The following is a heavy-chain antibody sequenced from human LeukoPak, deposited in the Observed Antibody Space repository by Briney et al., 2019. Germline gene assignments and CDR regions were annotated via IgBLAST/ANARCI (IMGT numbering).Heavy chain of an antibody. CDR1: GYTFTSYG. J-gene: IGHJ4*02. V-gene: IGHV1-46*01. CDR3: ARDVNVVVPAAMVY. Sequence: GASVKVSCKASGYTFTSYGISWVRQAPGQGLEWMGIINPSGGSTSYAQKFQGRVTMTRDTSTSTVYMELSSLRSEDTAVYYCARDVNVVVPAAMVYWGQGTLVTVSS. D-gene: IGHD2-2*01. CDR2: INPSGGST.